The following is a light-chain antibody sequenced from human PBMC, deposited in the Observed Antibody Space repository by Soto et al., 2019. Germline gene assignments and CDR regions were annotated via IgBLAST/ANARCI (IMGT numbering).Light chain of an antibody. CDR1: QSVSNT. CDR3: QQYDNWPYT. Sequence: EIVMTQSPATLSVSPGERATLSCRASQSVSNTLAWYQQKPGQAPRLLMYGASIRATGIPARFSGGGSGTQCTLTISSLQSEDFAVYSCQQYDNWPYTFGQGTKLEIK. V-gene: IGKV3-15*01. CDR2: GAS. J-gene: IGKJ2*01.